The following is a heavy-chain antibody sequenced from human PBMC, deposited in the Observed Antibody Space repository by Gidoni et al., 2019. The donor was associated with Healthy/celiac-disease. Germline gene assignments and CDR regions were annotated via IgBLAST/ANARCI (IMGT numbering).Heavy chain of an antibody. CDR2: ISWNSGSI. CDR1: GFCFDDYA. Sequence: EVQLVESGGGLVPPGRSLRLSCEPSGFCFDDYAMHWVRQAQGKGLEGVSGISWNSGSIGYADSVKGRFTISRDNAKNSLYLQMNSLRAEDTALYYCAKDFSPLGGGFDYWGQGTLVTVSS. D-gene: IGHD3-16*01. CDR3: AKDFSPLGGGFDY. J-gene: IGHJ4*02. V-gene: IGHV3-9*01.